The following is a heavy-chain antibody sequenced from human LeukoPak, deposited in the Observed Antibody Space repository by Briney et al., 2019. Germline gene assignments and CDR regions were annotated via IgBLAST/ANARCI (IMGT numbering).Heavy chain of an antibody. CDR3: ARGLVGYNLRAFDY. CDR2: IYYSGST. J-gene: IGHJ4*02. Sequence: SETLSLTCTVSGGSISSGGCYWSWIRQHPGKGLERIGYIYYSGSTYYNPSLKSRVTISVDTSKNQFSLKLSSVTAADTAVYYCARGLVGYNLRAFDYWGQGTLVTVSS. D-gene: IGHD5-24*01. V-gene: IGHV4-31*03. CDR1: GGSISSGGCY.